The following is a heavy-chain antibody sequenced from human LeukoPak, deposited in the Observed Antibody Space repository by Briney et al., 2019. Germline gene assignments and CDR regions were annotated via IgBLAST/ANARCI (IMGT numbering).Heavy chain of an antibody. CDR1: GYTFTDYY. CDR3: ARDFERPDY. CDR2: INPNSGGT. Sequence: ASVKVSCKASGYTFTDYYIHWVRQAPGQGLEWMGRINPNSGGTNYAQKFQGRVTMTRDTSISTAYMELRRLRSVDTAVYYCARDFERPDYWGQGTLVTVSS. J-gene: IGHJ4*02. V-gene: IGHV1-2*06.